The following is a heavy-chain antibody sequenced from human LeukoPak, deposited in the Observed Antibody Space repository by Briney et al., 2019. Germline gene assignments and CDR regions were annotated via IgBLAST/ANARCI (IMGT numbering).Heavy chain of an antibody. CDR1: GDTFIDDY. D-gene: IGHD2/OR15-2a*01. Sequence: AAVKGSCEGSGDTFIDDYMKRGRQAPGQGGEWGGRINPNSGGTEYAQKFQGRVTITRDTSISTAYMELSILRADETGVYHCAIGTPVLCIFDYWRQGPLVPVSS. CDR3: AIGTPVLCIFDY. V-gene: IGHV1-2*05. J-gene: IGHJ4*02. CDR2: INPNSGGT.